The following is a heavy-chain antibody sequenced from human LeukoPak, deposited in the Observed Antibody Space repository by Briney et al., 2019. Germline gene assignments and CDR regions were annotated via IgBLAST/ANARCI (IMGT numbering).Heavy chain of an antibody. V-gene: IGHV3-53*05. J-gene: IGHJ6*03. Sequence: GGSLRLSCAASGFTVSSNYMSWVRQAPGKGLEWVSVIYSGGSTYYADSVKGRFTISRDDSKNTLYLQMNSLTTEDTAVYYCVKVGDYYGSGSYYQYYYMDVWGKGTTVTVSS. CDR1: GFTVSSNY. CDR3: VKVGDYYGSGSYYQYYYMDV. CDR2: IYSGGST. D-gene: IGHD3-10*01.